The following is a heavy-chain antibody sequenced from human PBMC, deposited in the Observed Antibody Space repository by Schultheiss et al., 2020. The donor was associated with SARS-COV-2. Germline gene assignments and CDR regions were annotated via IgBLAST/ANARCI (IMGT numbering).Heavy chain of an antibody. V-gene: IGHV3-33*01. CDR3: AREGPYIVATIHGSSPFDY. J-gene: IGHJ4*02. D-gene: IGHD5-12*01. Sequence: GGSLRLSCVASGFTFSSYGMHWVRQAPGKGLEWVAVIWSDGSNEYYADSVKGRFTISRQNAKNSLDLQVSSLRVEDTAVYYCAREGPYIVATIHGSSPFDYWGQGTLVTVSS. CDR2: IWSDGSNE. CDR1: GFTFSSYG.